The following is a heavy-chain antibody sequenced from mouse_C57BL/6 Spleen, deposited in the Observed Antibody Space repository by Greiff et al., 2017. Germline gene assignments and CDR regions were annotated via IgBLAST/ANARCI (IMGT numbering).Heavy chain of an antibody. V-gene: IGHV5-17*01. Sequence: EVHLVESGGGLVKPGGSLKLSCAASGFTFSDYGMHWVRQAPEKGLEWVAYISSGSSTTYYADTVEGRFTISRDNAKTTLFRQMTCLRSEDTAMYYCSWMIYSLYYFGSWGQGTTLTVSS. CDR1: GFTFSDYG. D-gene: IGHD2-1*01. CDR3: SWMIYSLYYFGS. J-gene: IGHJ2*01. CDR2: ISSGSSTT.